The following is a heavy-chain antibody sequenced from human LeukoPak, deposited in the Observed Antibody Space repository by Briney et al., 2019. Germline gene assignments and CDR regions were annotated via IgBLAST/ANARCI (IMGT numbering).Heavy chain of an antibody. CDR1: GFTFSSYA. CDR2: ISYDGSNK. J-gene: IGHJ3*02. V-gene: IGHV3-30-3*01. D-gene: IGHD2-2*01. CDR3: ARTPSVVPAAKGDDAFDI. Sequence: GRSLRLSCAASGFTFSSYAMHWVRQAPGKGLEWVAVISYDGSNKYYADSVKGRFTISRDNSKNTLYLQMNSLRAEDTAVYYCARTPSVVPAAKGDDAFDIWGQGTMVTVSS.